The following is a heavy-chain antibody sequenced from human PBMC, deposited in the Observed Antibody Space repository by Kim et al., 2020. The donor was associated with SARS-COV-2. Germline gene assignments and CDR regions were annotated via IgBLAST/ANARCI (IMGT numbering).Heavy chain of an antibody. CDR1: GGTFSSYA. J-gene: IGHJ6*02. Sequence: SVKVSCKASGGTFSSYAISWVRQAPGQGLEWLGGIIPIFGTANYAQKFQGRVTITADASTSTAYMELSSLRSEDTAVYYCASRGGRVDTLTRVRGVFVSTRPYSYVRDVGGQDTTVTVS. CDR2: IIPIFGTA. D-gene: IGHD3-10*01. V-gene: IGHV1-69*13. CDR3: ASRGGRVDTLTRVRGVFVSTRPYSYVRDV.